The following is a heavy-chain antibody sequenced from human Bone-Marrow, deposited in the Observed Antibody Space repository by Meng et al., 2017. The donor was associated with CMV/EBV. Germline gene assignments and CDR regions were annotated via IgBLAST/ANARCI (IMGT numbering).Heavy chain of an antibody. CDR2: IGSISDYM. J-gene: IGHJ4*02. CDR1: GFTFGYYS. D-gene: IGHD2/OR15-2a*01. V-gene: IGHV3-21*06. Sequence: GGSLRLSCAASGFTFGYYSMNWVRQAPGKGLEWVSSIGSISDYMYYADSVKGRFTISRDNAKNSLVLQMTSLRVEDTAVYHCARGLSSRYMAGQYPADWGQGTLVTVSS. CDR3: ARGLSSRYMAGQYPAD.